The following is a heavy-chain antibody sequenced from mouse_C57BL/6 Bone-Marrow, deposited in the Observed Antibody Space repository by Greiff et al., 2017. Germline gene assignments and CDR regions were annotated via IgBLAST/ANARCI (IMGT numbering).Heavy chain of an antibody. Sequence: QVQLQQSGAELVKPGASVKMSCKASGYTFTSYWITWVKPRPGQGLEWIGDIYPGSGSTNYNEKFKSKATLTVDTSSSTAYMQLSSLTSEDSAVYYCARSPYDYDGYAMDYWGQGTSVTVSS. D-gene: IGHD2-4*01. CDR3: ARSPYDYDGYAMDY. J-gene: IGHJ4*01. CDR1: GYTFTSYW. CDR2: IYPGSGST. V-gene: IGHV1-55*01.